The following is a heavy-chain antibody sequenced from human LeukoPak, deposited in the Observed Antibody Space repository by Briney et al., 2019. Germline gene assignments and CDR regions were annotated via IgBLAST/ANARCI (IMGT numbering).Heavy chain of an antibody. D-gene: IGHD2-2*01. CDR3: ARVRGYCSSTICYRYYFDY. CDR1: GYSISSCYY. J-gene: IGHJ4*02. CDR2: IYHSGST. V-gene: IGHV4-38-2*02. Sequence: SETLSLTCTVSGYSISSCYYWGWIRQPPGKGLEWVGTIYHSGSTYYNPSLKSRVTISVDTSKNQFSLKLTAVTAADTAVYYCARVRGYCSSTICYRYYFDYWGQGTLVTVSS.